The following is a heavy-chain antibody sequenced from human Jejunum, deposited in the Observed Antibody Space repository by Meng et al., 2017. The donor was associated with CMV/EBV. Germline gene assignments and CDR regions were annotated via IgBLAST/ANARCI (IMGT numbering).Heavy chain of an antibody. CDR3: ATSTATTSSFRRLWSF. Sequence: TFSSHTITGVRQAPGQGLEWMGRIIPMLEIANSAQKFQGRITITADKSTSTAYMELTSLRSEDTAVYYCATSTATTSSFRRLWSFWGQGTVVTVSS. J-gene: IGHJ4*02. D-gene: IGHD1-1*01. CDR2: IIPMLEIA. V-gene: IGHV1-69*02. CDR1: TFSSHT.